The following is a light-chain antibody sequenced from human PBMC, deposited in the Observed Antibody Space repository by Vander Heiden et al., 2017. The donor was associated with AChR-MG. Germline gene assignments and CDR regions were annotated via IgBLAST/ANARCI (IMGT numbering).Light chain of an antibody. Sequence: DIQMTQSPSSLSASVGDRVTITCRASQSISSYLNWYQQKPGKAPKLLIYAASSLQSGVPSRVSGSGSGTDFTLTISSLQPEDFATYYCQQSDSTPLWTFGQGTKVEIK. CDR1: QSISSY. CDR2: AAS. CDR3: QQSDSTPLWT. J-gene: IGKJ1*01. V-gene: IGKV1-39*01.